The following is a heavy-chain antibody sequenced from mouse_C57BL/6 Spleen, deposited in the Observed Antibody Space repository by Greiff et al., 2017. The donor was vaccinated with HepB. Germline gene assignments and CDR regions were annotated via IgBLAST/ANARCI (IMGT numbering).Heavy chain of an antibody. CDR1: GYTFTSYW. V-gene: IGHV1-59*01. D-gene: IGHD2-13*01. J-gene: IGHJ4*01. CDR2: IDPSDSYT. Sequence: QVHVKQPGAELVRPGTSVKLSCKASGYTFTSYWMHWVKQRPGQGLEWIGVIDPSDSYTNYNQKFKGKATLTVDTSSSTAYMQLSSLTSEDSAVYYCASHSLTRAMDYWGQGTSVTVSS. CDR3: ASHSLTRAMDY.